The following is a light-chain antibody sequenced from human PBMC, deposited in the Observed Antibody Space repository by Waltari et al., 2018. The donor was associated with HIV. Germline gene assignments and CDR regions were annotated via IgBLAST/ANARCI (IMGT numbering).Light chain of an antibody. V-gene: IGLV1-47*01. CDR3: AAWDDSLSGLWV. J-gene: IGLJ3*02. CDR2: RKN. Sequence: QSVLTQPPSASGTPGQRVTISCSGSSSNIGSNFVYWYQQFPGTDPQTLNYRKNQRPPGVPDRFSGSKSCTSASLAISGLRSEDEADYYCAAWDDSLSGLWVFGGGTKLTVL. CDR1: SSNIGSNF.